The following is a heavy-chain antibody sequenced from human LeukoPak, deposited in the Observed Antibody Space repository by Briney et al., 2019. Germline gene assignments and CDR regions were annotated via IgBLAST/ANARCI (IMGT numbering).Heavy chain of an antibody. V-gene: IGHV1-46*01. D-gene: IGHD2-15*01. CDR1: GYTFTSYY. Sequence: ASVKVSCKASGYTFTSYYMNWVRQAPGQGLEWMGIINPNDGSTSYAQKFQGRATMTRDTSTSTVYMVLSGLRSEDTAVYYCAKDRGGSHYYFDYWGQGTLVTVSS. J-gene: IGHJ4*02. CDR3: AKDRGGSHYYFDY. CDR2: INPNDGST.